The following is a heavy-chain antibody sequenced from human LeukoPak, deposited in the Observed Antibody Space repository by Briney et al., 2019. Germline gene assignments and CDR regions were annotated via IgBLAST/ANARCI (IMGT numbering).Heavy chain of an antibody. Sequence: PGGSLRLSCAASGFTFSRYSMTWVRQAPGKGLEWVANINEDGSEKYYVDSVKGRFTVSRDNAKNSLYLQMSSLRPEDTAVHYCARADSITGSDYWGQGTLVTVSS. J-gene: IGHJ4*02. CDR2: INEDGSEK. CDR1: GFTFSRYS. CDR3: ARADSITGSDY. D-gene: IGHD1-20*01. V-gene: IGHV3-7*01.